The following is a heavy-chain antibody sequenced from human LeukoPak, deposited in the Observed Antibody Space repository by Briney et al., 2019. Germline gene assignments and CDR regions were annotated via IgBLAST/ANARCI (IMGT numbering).Heavy chain of an antibody. D-gene: IGHD2/OR15-2a*01. CDR1: GFTFSSYA. J-gene: IGHJ5*02. CDR3: AKDTLGYPNT. Sequence: PGGSLRLSCAASGFTFSSYAMNWLRQAPEQGLEWVSSIVGSGTTTYYADSVKGRFTISRDNSKNTLYLQVNSLRAEDTAVYYCAKDTLGYPNTWGQGPLVTVSS. CDR2: IVGSGTTT. V-gene: IGHV3-23*01.